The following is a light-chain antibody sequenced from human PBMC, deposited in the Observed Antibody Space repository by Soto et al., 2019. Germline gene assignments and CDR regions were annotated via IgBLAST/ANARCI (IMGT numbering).Light chain of an antibody. J-gene: IGKJ2*01. CDR3: QQYGNFPPDT. Sequence: QSPAAVSVFQGPRATLSYRASQSFSRTLAWYQQKPGPPPRLLIYDASTRATGVPARFGGSGSGTEFTLTISGLQSEDFAVHYCQQYGNFPPDTFCQG. V-gene: IGKV3-15*01. CDR1: QSFSRT. CDR2: DAS.